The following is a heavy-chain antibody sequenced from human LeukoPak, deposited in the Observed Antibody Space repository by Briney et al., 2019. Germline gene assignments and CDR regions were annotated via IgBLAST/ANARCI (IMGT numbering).Heavy chain of an antibody. V-gene: IGHV4-59*11. CDR2: IHYSGRT. CDR1: GGSISGHS. Sequence: SETLSLTCTVSGGSISGHSGGWIRQPPGKGLEWIGYIHYSGRTDYKPSLKSRLTLSVDTSRSRFSLKLRSVSAADTAVYYCVRENYFDKWGQGTLVTVSS. J-gene: IGHJ4*02. CDR3: VRENYFDK.